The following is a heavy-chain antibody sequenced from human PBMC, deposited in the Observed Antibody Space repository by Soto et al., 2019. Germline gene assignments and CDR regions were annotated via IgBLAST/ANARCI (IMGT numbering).Heavy chain of an antibody. CDR2: ISGSGFNK. J-gene: IGHJ5*02. V-gene: IGHV3-23*01. CDR3: AKNQGVELVPLATVDWFDP. Sequence: AGGSLRLSCAASGFTFENFGMSWVRQAPGKGLEWISSISGSGFNKYYADSVKGRFTISRDNSKNTVYLELNNLRAEDTAVYHCAKNQGVELVPLATVDWFDPWGQGSVVTVSS. D-gene: IGHD1-26*01. CDR1: GFTFENFG.